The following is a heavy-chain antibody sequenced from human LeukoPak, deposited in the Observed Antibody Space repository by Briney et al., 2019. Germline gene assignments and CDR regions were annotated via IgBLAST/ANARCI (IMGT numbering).Heavy chain of an antibody. V-gene: IGHV3-30*04. CDR3: AKAREWELLAPFDY. D-gene: IGHD1-26*01. J-gene: IGHJ4*02. CDR1: GFTFRTSA. CDR2: ISYDENND. Sequence: GGSLRLSCAASGFTFRTSAMYWVRQAPGKGLEWVAVISYDENNDYYADSVKSRFTISRDNSKDTVDLQMNSLRLEDTAVYYCAKAREWELLAPFDYWGQGTLVTVSS.